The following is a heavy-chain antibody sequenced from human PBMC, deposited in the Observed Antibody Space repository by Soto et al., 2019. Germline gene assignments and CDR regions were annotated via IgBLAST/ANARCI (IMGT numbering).Heavy chain of an antibody. CDR2: INAGNGNT. CDR3: ARGDIVLVPAAISHYGMDV. Sequence: QVQLVQSGAEEKKPGASVKVSCKASGYTFTSYAMHWVRQAPGQRLEWMGWINAGNGNTKYSQKFQGRVTITRDTTAGTDYMERSSLRSEDTAVYYCARGDIVLVPAAISHYGMDVWGQGTTVTVSS. J-gene: IGHJ6*02. D-gene: IGHD2-2*01. CDR1: GYTFTSYA. V-gene: IGHV1-3*05.